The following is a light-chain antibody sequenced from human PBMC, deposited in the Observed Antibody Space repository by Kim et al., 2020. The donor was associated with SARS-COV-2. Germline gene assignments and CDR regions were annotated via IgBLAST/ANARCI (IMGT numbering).Light chain of an antibody. Sequence: GQSIPISCTCTSSDVGYYNYVSWYQHHPGKAPELIIFDVSKRPSRISNRFSGSKSGDTASLTISGLQAEDEADYYCSSYTSTDTYVFGSGTKVTVL. J-gene: IGLJ1*01. V-gene: IGLV2-14*03. CDR3: SSYTSTDTYV. CDR2: DVS. CDR1: SSDVGYYNY.